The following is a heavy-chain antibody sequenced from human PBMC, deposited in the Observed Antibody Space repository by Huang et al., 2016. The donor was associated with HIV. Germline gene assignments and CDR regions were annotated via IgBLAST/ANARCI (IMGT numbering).Heavy chain of an antibody. CDR2: IHTSGST. Sequence: VQLQESGPGLVKPSQTLSLTCAVSGGSISSGNYYWSWIRQPAGKGLEWIGHIHTSGSTNYTPSLTSRVTISVDTSKNQFSLKLSSVTAADTAVYYCASPRGQWLGPDTSDIWGQGTMVTVSS. D-gene: IGHD6-19*01. CDR3: ASPRGQWLGPDTSDI. J-gene: IGHJ3*02. V-gene: IGHV4-61*09. CDR1: GGSISSGNYY.